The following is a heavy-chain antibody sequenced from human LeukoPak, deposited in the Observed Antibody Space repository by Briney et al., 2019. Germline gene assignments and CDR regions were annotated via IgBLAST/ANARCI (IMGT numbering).Heavy chain of an antibody. Sequence: SETLSLTCTVSGGSISSYYWSWIRQPPGKGLEWIGYIYYSGSTNYNPSLKSRVTISVDTSKNQFSLKLSSVTAADTAVYYCARVDYYGSGSYDQGGPNWFDPWGQGTLVTVSS. D-gene: IGHD3-10*01. CDR2: IYYSGST. CDR1: GGSISSYY. V-gene: IGHV4-59*01. CDR3: ARVDYYGSGSYDQGGPNWFDP. J-gene: IGHJ5*02.